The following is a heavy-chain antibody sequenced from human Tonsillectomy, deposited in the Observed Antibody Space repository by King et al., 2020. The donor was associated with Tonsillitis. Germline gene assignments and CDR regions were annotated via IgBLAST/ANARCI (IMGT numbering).Heavy chain of an antibody. Sequence: VQLVESGGGVVQPGRSLRLSCAASGFTFSSYGMHWVRQAPGKGLEWVAVISYDGSNKYYADSVKGRFTISRDNSKNTLYLQMNSLRAEDTAVYYCAKSGGFGGNYFDYWGHGTLVTVSS. CDR1: GFTFSSYG. CDR3: AKSGGFGGNYFDY. CDR2: ISYDGSNK. J-gene: IGHJ4*01. D-gene: IGHD3-10*01. V-gene: IGHV3-30*18.